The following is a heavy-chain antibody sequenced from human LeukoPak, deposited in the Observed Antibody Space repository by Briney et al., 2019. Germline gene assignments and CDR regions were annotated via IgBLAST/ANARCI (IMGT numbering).Heavy chain of an antibody. J-gene: IGHJ6*02. D-gene: IGHD3-16*01. CDR1: GFTFSSYA. Sequence: SGGSLRLSCAASGFTFSSYAMSWVRQPPGKGLEWIGYISYSGSSNYNPSLKSRVTISLDTSQNLFSLKLASVTAADAAVYYCARQGDYYYGMDVWGQGTTVTVSS. CDR2: ISYSGSS. CDR3: ARQGDYYYGMDV. V-gene: IGHV4-59*08.